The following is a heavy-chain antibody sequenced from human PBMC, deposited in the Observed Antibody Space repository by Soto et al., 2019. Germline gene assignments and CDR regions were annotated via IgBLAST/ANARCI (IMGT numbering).Heavy chain of an antibody. CDR1: GFTFSSYA. V-gene: IGHV3-23*01. J-gene: IGHJ4*02. D-gene: IGHD1-26*01. CDR3: AKDFIESGIVGAFDY. Sequence: EVQLLESGGGLVQPGGSLRLSCAASGFTFSSYAMSWVRQAPGKGLEWVSAISGSGGSTYYADSVKGRLTISRDNSKNTRYLQMNSLRAEDTAVYYCAKDFIESGIVGAFDYWGQGTLVTVSS. CDR2: ISGSGGST.